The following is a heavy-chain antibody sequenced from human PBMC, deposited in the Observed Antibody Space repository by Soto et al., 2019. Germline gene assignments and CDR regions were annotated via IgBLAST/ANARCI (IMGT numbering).Heavy chain of an antibody. J-gene: IGHJ5*02. CDR3: ARDGDYYDSSGLFDP. D-gene: IGHD3-22*01. Sequence: ALVKRYCKSSGYFYIRDGGGWRRQDTGQGLEWMGWISAYNGNTNYAQKLQGRVTMTTDTSTSTAYMELRSLRSDDTAVYYCARDGDYYDSSGLFDPWGQGSLVTVSS. CDR1: GYFYIRDG. V-gene: IGHV1-18*01. CDR2: ISAYNGNT.